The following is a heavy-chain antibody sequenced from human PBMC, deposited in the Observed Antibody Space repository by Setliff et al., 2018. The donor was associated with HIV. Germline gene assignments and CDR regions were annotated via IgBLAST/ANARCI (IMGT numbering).Heavy chain of an antibody. V-gene: IGHV4-31*03. D-gene: IGHD2-2*01. Sequence: SETLSLTCTVSGVSVSSGGYYWSWIRQHPGKGLEWIGYVYYTGTSYFNPSLKSRITISVDTSKNHFSLNLGFVTAADTAVYYCARGESTTWDLAEYFQHWGHGTLVTVSS. CDR3: ARGESTTWDLAEYFQH. CDR2: VYYTGTS. CDR1: GVSVSSGGYY. J-gene: IGHJ1*01.